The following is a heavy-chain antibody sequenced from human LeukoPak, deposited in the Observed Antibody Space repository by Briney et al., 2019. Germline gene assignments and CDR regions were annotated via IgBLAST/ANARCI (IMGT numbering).Heavy chain of an antibody. CDR2: IYYTGST. CDR1: GGSISSYF. V-gene: IGHV4-59*01. J-gene: IGHJ5*02. D-gene: IGHD3-3*01. Sequence: SETLSLTCTVSGGSISSYFWYWIRQPPGEGLEWIGSIYYTGSTNCNPSLKSRVTISVDMSKNQFFLKLNSVTAADTGVYYCARGLRFFTNWFDPWGQGTLVTVSS. CDR3: ARGLRFFTNWFDP.